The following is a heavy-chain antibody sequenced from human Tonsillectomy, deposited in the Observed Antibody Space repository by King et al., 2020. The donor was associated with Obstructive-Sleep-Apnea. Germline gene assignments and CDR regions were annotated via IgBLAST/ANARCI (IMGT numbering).Heavy chain of an antibody. V-gene: IGHV4-4*02. Sequence: QLQESGPGLVKPSGTLSLTCAVSGGSISSTNWWSWVRQPPGKGLEWIGEIYHSGSTNYNPSLKNRVTKSIDKSENQFSLKLTSMTAADTAVYYCASGNSTSPGYWGQGTLVTVSS. D-gene: IGHD2/OR15-2a*01. CDR3: ASGNSTSPGY. J-gene: IGHJ4*02. CDR2: IYHSGST. CDR1: GGSISSTNW.